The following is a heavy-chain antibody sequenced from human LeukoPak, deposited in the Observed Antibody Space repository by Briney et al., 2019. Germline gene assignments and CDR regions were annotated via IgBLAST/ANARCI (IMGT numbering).Heavy chain of an antibody. J-gene: IGHJ4*02. D-gene: IGHD3-10*01. CDR1: GFTFSSYA. V-gene: IGHV3-23*01. CDR2: ISGSGGST. Sequence: PGGSLRLSCAASGFTFSSYAMSWVRQAPGKGLEWVSAISGSGGSTYYAASVKGRLTISRDNSKNTLYLQMNSLRAEDTAVYYCAKETPGVLLWFGEPDFDYWGQGTLVTVSS. CDR3: AKETPGVLLWFGEPDFDY.